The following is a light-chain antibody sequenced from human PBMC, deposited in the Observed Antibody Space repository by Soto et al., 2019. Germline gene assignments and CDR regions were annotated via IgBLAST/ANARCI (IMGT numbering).Light chain of an antibody. CDR3: QQYSDWPPIT. Sequence: EVVLTQSPATLSVSPGERVTLSCRASQSVGTDLALYQQKPGQAPRLLIYDASTGATGTPARFSGSGSGTEFALTISSLQSEDFAIYYCQQYSDWPPITFGQGTRLEIK. CDR2: DAS. V-gene: IGKV3-15*01. J-gene: IGKJ5*01. CDR1: QSVGTD.